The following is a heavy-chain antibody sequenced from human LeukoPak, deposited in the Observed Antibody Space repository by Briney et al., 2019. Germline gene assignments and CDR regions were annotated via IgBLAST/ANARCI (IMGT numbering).Heavy chain of an antibody. CDR1: GFTFNTYG. Sequence: GGSVPLLCAASGFTFNTYGMHWVGQAPGKGLEWVAVIPYDASNKNYADPATRRFTISRDYSKNTVYLQMNSLRAEDTAVYYCGRTQRVGRMVYGMDVWGQGHRVTVSS. J-gene: IGHJ6*02. CDR2: IPYDASNK. CDR3: GRTQRVGRMVYGMDV. V-gene: IGHV3-30*03. D-gene: IGHD1-26*01.